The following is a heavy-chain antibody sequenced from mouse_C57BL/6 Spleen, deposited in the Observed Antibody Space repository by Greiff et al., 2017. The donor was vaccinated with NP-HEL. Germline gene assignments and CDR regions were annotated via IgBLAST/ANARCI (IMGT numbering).Heavy chain of an antibody. V-gene: IGHV1-52*01. J-gene: IGHJ2*01. CDR1: GYTFTSYW. CDR2: IDPSDSET. Sequence: QVQLKQPGAELVRPGSSVKLSCKASGYTFTSYWMHWVKQRPIQGLEWIGNIDPSDSETHYNPKFKDKATLTVDKSSSTAYMQLSSLTSEDSAVYYCARKGYYGLDDWGKGTTLTVSS. CDR3: ARKGYYGLDD. D-gene: IGHD1-2*01.